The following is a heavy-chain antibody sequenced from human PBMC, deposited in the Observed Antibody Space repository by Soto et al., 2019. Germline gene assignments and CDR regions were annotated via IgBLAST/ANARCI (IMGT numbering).Heavy chain of an antibody. V-gene: IGHV4-59*01. CDR1: GGSISSYY. D-gene: IGHD4-17*01. J-gene: IGHJ4*02. CDR2: IYHSGST. Sequence: PSETLSLTCTVSGGSISSYYWSWIRQPPGKGLEWIGYIYHSGSTNYNPSLKSRVTISVDTSKNQFSLKLSSVTAADTAVYYCARVDYGDYFDYWGQGTLVTVSS. CDR3: ARVDYGDYFDY.